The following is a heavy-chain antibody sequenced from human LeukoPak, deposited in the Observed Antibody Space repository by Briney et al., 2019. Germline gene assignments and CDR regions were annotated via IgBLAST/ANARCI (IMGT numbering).Heavy chain of an antibody. D-gene: IGHD3-16*02. J-gene: IGHJ4*02. CDR1: GFTVSSNY. V-gene: IGHV3-53*05. CDR2: IYSGGST. Sequence: GGSLRLSCAASGFTVSSNYMSWVRQAPGKGLEWVSVIYSGGSTYYADSVKGRFTISRDNAKNTLYLQMNSLRAEDTAVYYCAKDHYDYVWGSYRFDYWGQGTLVTVSS. CDR3: AKDHYDYVWGSYRFDY.